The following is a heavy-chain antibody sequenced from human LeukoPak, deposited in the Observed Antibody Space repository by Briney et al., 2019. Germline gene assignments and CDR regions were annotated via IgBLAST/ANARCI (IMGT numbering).Heavy chain of an antibody. CDR1: RPTFSNYW. V-gene: IGHV3-74*01. CDR3: ARATGSYYSLGY. J-gene: IGHJ4*02. Sequence: PGGSLRLSCTVSRPTFSNYWMHWVRQAPGKGLVWVSRINSDGSSTSYADSVKGRFTVSRDNAKNTLYLQMNSLRAEDTAVYYCARATGSYYSLGYWGQGTLVTVSS. D-gene: IGHD1-26*01. CDR2: INSDGSST.